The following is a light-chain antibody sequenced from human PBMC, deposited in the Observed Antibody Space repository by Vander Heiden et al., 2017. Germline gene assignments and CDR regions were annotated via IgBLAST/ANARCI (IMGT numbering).Light chain of an antibody. CDR1: QSISSY. J-gene: IGKJ4*01. V-gene: IGKV1-39*01. CDR3: QQSYSTPPVT. Sequence: DIQMTQSPSSLSASVGDRVTITCRASQSISSYLNWYQQKPGKAPNLLIYAASSLQSGVPSRFSGSGSGTDFTLTISSLQPEDVATYYCQQSYSTPPVTFGGGTKVEIK. CDR2: AAS.